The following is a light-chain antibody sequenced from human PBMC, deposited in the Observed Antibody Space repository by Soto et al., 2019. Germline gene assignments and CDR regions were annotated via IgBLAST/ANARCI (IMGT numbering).Light chain of an antibody. Sequence: EIVLTQSPGTLSLSPGEGATLSCSASQSVSTNFFAWYQQKPGQAPRLLIYGASTRATGIPDRFSGSGSGTDFTLTIRRLEPEDFAVYYCQQYGRTSWTFGQGTKVDIK. CDR2: GAS. CDR3: QQYGRTSWT. V-gene: IGKV3-20*01. J-gene: IGKJ1*01. CDR1: QSVSTNF.